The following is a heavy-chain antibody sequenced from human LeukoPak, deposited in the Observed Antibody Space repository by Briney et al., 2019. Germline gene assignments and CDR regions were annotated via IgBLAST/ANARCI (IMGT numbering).Heavy chain of an antibody. D-gene: IGHD2-15*01. J-gene: IGHJ4*02. CDR3: AKVIPYCSGGSCYSRFDY. CDR1: GFTFDDYA. V-gene: IGHV3-9*01. Sequence: PGRSLRLSCAASGFTFDDYAMHWVRQAPGKGLEWVSGISWSSGSIGYADSVKGRFTISRDNAKNSLYLQMNSLRAEDTALYYCAKVIPYCSGGSCYSRFDYWGQGTLVTVSS. CDR2: ISWSSGSI.